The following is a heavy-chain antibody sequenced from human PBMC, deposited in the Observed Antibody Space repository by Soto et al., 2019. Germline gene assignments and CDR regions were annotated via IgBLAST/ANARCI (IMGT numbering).Heavy chain of an antibody. J-gene: IGHJ4*02. CDR3: AKEGSGWYLDFDY. D-gene: IGHD6-19*01. V-gene: IGHV3-9*01. Sequence: EVQLVESGGGLVQPGRSLRLSCAASGFTFDDYAMHWVRQAPGKGLEWVSGISWNSGRIGYADSVKGRFTISRDNAKNSLYLQMNSLRAEDTALYYCAKEGSGWYLDFDYWGQGTLVTVSS. CDR1: GFTFDDYA. CDR2: ISWNSGRI.